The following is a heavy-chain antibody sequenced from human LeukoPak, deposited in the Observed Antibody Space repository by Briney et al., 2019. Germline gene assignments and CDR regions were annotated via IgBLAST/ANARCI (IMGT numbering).Heavy chain of an antibody. D-gene: IGHD2-2*01. V-gene: IGHV4-4*07. CDR3: ARDSSCSTTTCFGFDP. Sequence: SETLSLTCTVSGGSISGYYWSWIRQPAGKGLEWIGRIYTSGSTDYNPSLKSRVTMSVDTSKNQSSLKLSSLTAADTAVYYCARDSSCSTTTCFGFDPWGQGTLVTVSS. CDR2: IYTSGST. J-gene: IGHJ5*02. CDR1: GGSISGYY.